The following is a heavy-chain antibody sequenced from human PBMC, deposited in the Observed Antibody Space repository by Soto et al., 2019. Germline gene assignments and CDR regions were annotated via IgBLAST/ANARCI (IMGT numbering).Heavy chain of an antibody. J-gene: IGHJ4*02. CDR3: ARGGGHYGSGAYYMGYFDH. CDR2: LNPDTAST. V-gene: IGHV1-3*01. D-gene: IGHD3-10*01. CDR1: GYSFDNYT. Sequence: ASVKVSCKASGYSFDNYTIHWERQAPGQGIEWMGWLNPDTASTKFSPKFQGRVIITRDKSANTAFMQLTSLTSEDTALYYCARGGGHYGSGAYYMGYFDHWGLGTLVTVSS.